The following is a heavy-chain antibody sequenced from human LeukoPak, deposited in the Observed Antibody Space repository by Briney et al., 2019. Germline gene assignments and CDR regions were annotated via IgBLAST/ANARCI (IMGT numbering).Heavy chain of an antibody. V-gene: IGHV3-74*01. J-gene: IGHJ4*02. CDR3: ARAYSLDY. D-gene: IGHD2-15*01. CDR2: INYDGSST. CDR1: GFXFSSYW. Sequence: GESLRLSCAASGFXFSSYWIHWVRQAPGKGLVWVSRINYDGSSTSYADSVKGRFTISRDNAKNTLYLQMNSLRAEDTAVYSCARAYSLDYWGQGALVTVSS.